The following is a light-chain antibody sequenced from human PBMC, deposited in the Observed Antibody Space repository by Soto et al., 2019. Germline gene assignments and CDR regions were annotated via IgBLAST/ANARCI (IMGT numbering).Light chain of an antibody. CDR2: GAS. J-gene: IGKJ1*01. Sequence: ESVLTQSPGALSLSPGERATLSCRASQSVSSSYLAWYQQKPGQAPRLLIYGASSRATGIPDRFSGSGSGTGFTLTISRLEPEDFAVYYCQQYDSSPKTFGQGTKVDIK. V-gene: IGKV3-20*01. CDR1: QSVSSSY. CDR3: QQYDSSPKT.